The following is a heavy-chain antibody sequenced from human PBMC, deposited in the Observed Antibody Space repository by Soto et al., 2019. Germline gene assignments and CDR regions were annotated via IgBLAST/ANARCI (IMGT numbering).Heavy chain of an antibody. D-gene: IGHD1-26*01. Sequence: ASLKVSCNASGYTFTSYGISWVRQAPGQGREWMGLISAYNGNTNYAHKLQGRVTMTTDTSTSTAYMELRSLRSDDTAVYYCAREGIVGDTISYYYYGMHXWGQGTTITVS. CDR1: GYTFTSYG. CDR2: ISAYNGNT. CDR3: AREGIVGDTISYYYYGMHX. V-gene: IGHV1-18*01. J-gene: IGHJ6*02.